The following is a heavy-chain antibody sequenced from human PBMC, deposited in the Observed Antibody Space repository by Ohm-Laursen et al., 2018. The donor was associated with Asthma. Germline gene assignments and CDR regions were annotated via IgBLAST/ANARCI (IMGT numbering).Heavy chain of an antibody. V-gene: IGHV3-33*08. D-gene: IGHD3-22*01. CDR2: IWHDGSNK. CDR1: GFTFSDYG. Sequence: SLRLSCSASGFTFSDYGMHWVRQAPGKGLEWVAVIWHDGSNKYYADSVKGRFTISRDNAKNSLYLQMNSLRAEDTAVYYCARARYYYDSSGRKRRYFDYWGQGTLVTVSS. CDR3: ARARYYYDSSGRKRRYFDY. J-gene: IGHJ4*02.